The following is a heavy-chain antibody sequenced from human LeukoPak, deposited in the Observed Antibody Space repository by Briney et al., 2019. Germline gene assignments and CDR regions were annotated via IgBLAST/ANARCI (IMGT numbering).Heavy chain of an antibody. Sequence: KPSETLSLTCTVSGGSISSYYWSWIRQPAGKGLEWIGRIYTSGSTNYNPSLKSRVTMSVDTSKNQFSLKLSSVTAADTAVYYCARWINCGGDCYSWGPGAFDIWGQGTMVTVSS. D-gene: IGHD2-21*01. CDR1: GGSISSYY. CDR3: ARWINCGGDCYSWGPGAFDI. J-gene: IGHJ3*02. CDR2: IYTSGST. V-gene: IGHV4-4*07.